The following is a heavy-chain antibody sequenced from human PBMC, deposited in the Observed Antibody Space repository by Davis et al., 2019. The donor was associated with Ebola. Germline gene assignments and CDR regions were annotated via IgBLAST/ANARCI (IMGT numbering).Heavy chain of an antibody. CDR2: IYHSGST. J-gene: IGHJ6*03. D-gene: IGHD2-2*01. CDR1: GGSISSSNW. V-gene: IGHV4-4*02. CDR3: ARTSYQLGYYYMDV. Sequence: PSETLSLTCAVSGGSISSSNWWSWVRQPPGKGLEWIGEIYHSGSTNYNPSLKSRVTISVDKSKNQFSLKLSSVTAADTAVYYCARTSYQLGYYYMDVWGKGTTVTVSS.